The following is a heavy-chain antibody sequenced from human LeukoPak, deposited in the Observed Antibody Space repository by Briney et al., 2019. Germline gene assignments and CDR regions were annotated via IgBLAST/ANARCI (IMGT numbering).Heavy chain of an antibody. J-gene: IGHJ4*01. CDR3: ARGNYHFDN. V-gene: IGHV6-1*01. CDR2: TYDRCKWYY. CDR1: GESVSSYDAA. Sequence: SQTLSLTCAISGESVSSYDAAWCWVRQSPSRGLEWLGRTYDRCKWYYEYAESVKRRITINPDTSRNQFSLQLNSVTPEDTAVYYCARGNYHFDNWGHGTLVTVSA. D-gene: IGHD5-24*01.